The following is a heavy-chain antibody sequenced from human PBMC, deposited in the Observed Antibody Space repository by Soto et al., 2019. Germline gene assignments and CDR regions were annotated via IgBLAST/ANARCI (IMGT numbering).Heavy chain of an antibody. CDR2: IYYSGST. CDR3: ATYSVRSYCSGGSCNWFDP. CDR1: GGSISSGDYY. D-gene: IGHD2-15*01. J-gene: IGHJ5*02. Sequence: SSETLSLTCTVSGGSISSGDYYWSWIRQPPGKGLEWIGYIYYSGSTYYNPSLKSRVTISVDTSKNQFSLKLSSVTAADTAVYYCATYSVRSYCSGGSCNWFDPWGQGTLVTVSS. V-gene: IGHV4-30-4*01.